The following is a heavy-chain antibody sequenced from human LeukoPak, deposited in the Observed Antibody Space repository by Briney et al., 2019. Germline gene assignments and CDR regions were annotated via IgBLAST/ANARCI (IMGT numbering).Heavy chain of an antibody. D-gene: IGHD6-13*01. CDR1: GYSISSGYY. Sequence: SETLSLTCTVSGYSISSGYYWGWIRQPPGKGLEWIGNIYHSGSTYYNPSLKSRVTISVDTSKNQFSLKLSSVTAADTAVYYCAREYRSSWYLNWFDPWGQGTLVTVSS. CDR2: IYHSGST. J-gene: IGHJ5*02. V-gene: IGHV4-38-2*02. CDR3: AREYRSSWYLNWFDP.